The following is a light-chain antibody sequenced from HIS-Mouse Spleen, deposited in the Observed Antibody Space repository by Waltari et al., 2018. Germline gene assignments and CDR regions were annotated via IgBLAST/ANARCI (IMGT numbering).Light chain of an antibody. Sequence: SSELTQDPAVSVALGQTVRITCQGDSLRSYYASWYQQKPGQAPVLVIYGKNNRPSGIPDRFSGSSSGKTASLTITGAQAEDEAEYDCNSRDSSGNHQVVFGGGTKLTVL. CDR3: NSRDSSGNHQVV. CDR2: GKN. J-gene: IGLJ2*01. CDR1: SLRSYY. V-gene: IGLV3-19*01.